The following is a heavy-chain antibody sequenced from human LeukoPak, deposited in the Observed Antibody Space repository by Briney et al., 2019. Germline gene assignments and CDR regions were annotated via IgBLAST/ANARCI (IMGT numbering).Heavy chain of an antibody. D-gene: IGHD3-10*01. J-gene: IGHJ4*02. V-gene: IGHV4-34*01. CDR3: AREDYGSGGGYFDY. CDR1: GGSFSGYY. Sequence: SETLSLTCAVYGGSFSGYYWSWIRQPPGKGLEWIGGINHSGSTNYNPSLKSRVTISVDTSKNQFSLKLSSVTAADTAVYYCAREDYGSGGGYFDYWGQGTLVTVSS. CDR2: INHSGST.